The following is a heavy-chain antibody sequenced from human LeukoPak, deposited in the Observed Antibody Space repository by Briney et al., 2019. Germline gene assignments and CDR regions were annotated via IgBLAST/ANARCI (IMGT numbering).Heavy chain of an antibody. J-gene: IGHJ4*02. V-gene: IGHV4-34*01. CDR1: GGSFSGYY. CDR2: INHRGST. D-gene: IGHD3-10*01. CDR3: ARGGPYGSGY. Sequence: SETLSLTCAVYGGSFSGYYWSWIRQPPGKGLEWIGEINHRGSTNYNPSLKSRVTISVDTSKNQFSLKLSSVTAADTAVYYCARGGPYGSGYWGQGTLVTVSS.